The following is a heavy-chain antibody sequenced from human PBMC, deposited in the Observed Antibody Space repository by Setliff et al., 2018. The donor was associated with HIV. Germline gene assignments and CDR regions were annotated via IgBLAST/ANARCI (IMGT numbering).Heavy chain of an antibody. CDR3: AREYYDSSGYYYPTEHPTGFDP. V-gene: IGHV4-31*03. J-gene: IGHJ5*02. CDR1: GGSISSGGFY. Sequence: SETLSLTCTVTGGSISSGGFYWTWIRQHPGKGLEWIGYIYNTGSTYHSPSLESRVTISIDTSKNQFSLKLSSVTAADTAVYYCAREYYDSSGYYYPTEHPTGFDPWGQGTLVTVSS. D-gene: IGHD3-22*01. CDR2: IYNTGST.